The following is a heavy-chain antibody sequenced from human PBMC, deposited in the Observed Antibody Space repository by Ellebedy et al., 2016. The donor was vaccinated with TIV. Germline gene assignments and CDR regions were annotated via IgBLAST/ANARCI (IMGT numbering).Heavy chain of an antibody. J-gene: IGHJ5*02. CDR1: GGTFSSYA. CDR2: IIPIFGTA. V-gene: IGHV1-69*13. CDR3: ARVVQYYGSGSNNWFDP. Sequence: SVKVSCXASGGTFSSYAISWVRQAPGQGLEWMGGIIPIFGTANYAQKFQGRVTITADESTSTAYMELSSLRSEDTAVYYCARVVQYYGSGSNNWFDPWGQGTLVTVSS. D-gene: IGHD3-10*01.